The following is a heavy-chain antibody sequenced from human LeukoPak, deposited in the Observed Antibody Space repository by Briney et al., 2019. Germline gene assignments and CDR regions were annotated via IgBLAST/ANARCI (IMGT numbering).Heavy chain of an antibody. Sequence: GRSLRLSCAASGCTFSSYAMHWVRQAPGKGLEWVAVISYDGSSKYYADSVKGLFTISRDNSKNTLYLQMNSLRAEDTAVYYCARGRSTYYLDYWGQGTLVTVSS. D-gene: IGHD1-1*01. V-gene: IGHV3-30-3*01. CDR1: GCTFSSYA. CDR3: ARGRSTYYLDY. CDR2: ISYDGSSK. J-gene: IGHJ4*02.